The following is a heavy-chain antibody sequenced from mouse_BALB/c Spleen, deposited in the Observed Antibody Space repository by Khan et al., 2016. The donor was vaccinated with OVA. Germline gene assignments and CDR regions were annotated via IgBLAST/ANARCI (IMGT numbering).Heavy chain of an antibody. CDR1: GYPFPSYT. V-gene: IGHV1-4*01. CDR2: INPSNNST. J-gene: IGHJ3*01. Sequence: QVQLKQSGPELARPAASVKMSCKASGYPFPSYTMHWVRQRPGQAPEWIGHINPSNNSTNYNQNFKEKPTLIEDKSANKAYLQLSSLTPEDSAVYYCVRAGAYHRADGWFAYWGQGTLVNVSA. D-gene: IGHD2-14*01. CDR3: VRAGAYHRADGWFAY.